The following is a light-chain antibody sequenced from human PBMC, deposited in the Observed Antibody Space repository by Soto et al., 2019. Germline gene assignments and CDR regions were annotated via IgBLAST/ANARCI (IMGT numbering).Light chain of an antibody. CDR1: DSNLGNNA. V-gene: IGLV1-36*01. J-gene: IGLJ3*02. CDR2: FDD. Sequence: QSVLTQPPSVSAAPRQRVTISCSGSDSNLGNNAVNWYQQVPGRAPKLLIHFDDRVASGVSDRFSGSKSCTSASLVISGLQSEDEADDFCASWDDTLNGPLFGGGTKVTVL. CDR3: ASWDDTLNGPL.